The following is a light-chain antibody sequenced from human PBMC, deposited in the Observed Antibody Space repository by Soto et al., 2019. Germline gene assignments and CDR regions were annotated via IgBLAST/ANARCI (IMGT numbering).Light chain of an antibody. CDR2: GAS. CDR3: QEYGNSRWT. CDR1: QSVTSNF. J-gene: IGKJ1*01. Sequence: EIVLTQSPGTLSLSPGERATLSCRASQSVTSNFLAWYQQKPGQTPRLLIYGASSRATGIPDRFRGSGSGADFTLTITRLEPEDFAVYYCQEYGNSRWTFGQGTKVEI. V-gene: IGKV3-20*01.